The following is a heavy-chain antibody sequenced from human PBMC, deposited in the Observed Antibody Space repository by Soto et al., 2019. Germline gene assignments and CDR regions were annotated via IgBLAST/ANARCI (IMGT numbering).Heavy chain of an antibody. D-gene: IGHD3-16*02. CDR2: INHSGST. Sequence: TSETLSLTFAVYGGSFSGYYWSWIRQPPGKGLEWIGEINHSGSTNYNPSLKSRVTISVDTSKNQFSLRLSSVTAADTAVYYCARGYDYVWGSYRCDYWGQGTLVTVS. CDR1: GGSFSGYY. J-gene: IGHJ4*02. V-gene: IGHV4-34*01. CDR3: ARGYDYVWGSYRCDY.